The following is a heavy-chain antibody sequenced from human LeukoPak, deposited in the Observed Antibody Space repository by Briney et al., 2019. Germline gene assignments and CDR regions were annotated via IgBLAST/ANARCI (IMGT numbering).Heavy chain of an antibody. D-gene: IGHD3-9*01. V-gene: IGHV3-23*01. J-gene: IGHJ4*02. CDR3: AKFDSGDY. Sequence: RPGGSLRLSCAASGFTFSSYAMSWVRQAPGKGLEWVSAISGSGGSTYYADSVKGRLTISRDTSKNTLYLQMNSLRAEDTAVYHCAKFDSGDYWGQGNLVTVSS. CDR1: GFTFSSYA. CDR2: ISGSGGST.